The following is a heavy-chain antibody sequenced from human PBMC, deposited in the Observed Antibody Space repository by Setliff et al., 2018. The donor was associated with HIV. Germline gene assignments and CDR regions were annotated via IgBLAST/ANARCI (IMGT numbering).Heavy chain of an antibody. V-gene: IGHV1-69*10. J-gene: IGHJ3*02. CDR2: IVPILGIA. CDR3: ARIPTGGAFDI. D-gene: IGHD7-27*01. CDR1: GGTFTNSA. Sequence: GASVKVSCKASGGTFTNSAIGWARQAPGQGLEWMGAIVPILGIANSAQKFQGRVTITTDESTNTAYMELSSLRSEDTAVYYCARIPTGGAFDIWGQGTVVTVSS.